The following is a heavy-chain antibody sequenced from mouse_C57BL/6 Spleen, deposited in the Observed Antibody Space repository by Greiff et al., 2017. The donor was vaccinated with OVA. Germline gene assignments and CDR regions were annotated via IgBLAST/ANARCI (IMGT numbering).Heavy chain of an antibody. CDR2: ISDGGSYT. D-gene: IGHD4-1*01. J-gene: IGHJ2*01. Sequence: EVMLVESGGGLVKPGGSLKLSCAASGFTFSSYAMSWVRQTPEKRLEWVATISDGGSYTYYPDNVKGRFTISRDNAKNNLYLQMSHLKSEDTAMYYCARDQGGTDDYWGQGTTLTVSS. CDR1: GFTFSSYA. V-gene: IGHV5-4*01. CDR3: ARDQGGTDDY.